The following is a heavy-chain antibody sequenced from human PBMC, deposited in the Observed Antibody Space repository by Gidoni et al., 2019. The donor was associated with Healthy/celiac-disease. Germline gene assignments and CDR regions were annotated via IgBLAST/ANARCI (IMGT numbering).Heavy chain of an antibody. V-gene: IGHV3-66*01. CDR1: GFTVSSNY. J-gene: IGHJ4*02. CDR2: IYSGGST. D-gene: IGHD2-2*01. CDR3: ARDYQDGGPAYFDY. Sequence: EVQLVESGGGLVQPGGSLRLSCAASGFTVSSNYMSWVRQAPGKGLEWVSVIYSGGSTYYADSVKGRFTISRDNSKNTLYLQMNSLRAEDTAVYYCARDYQDGGPAYFDYWGQGTLVTVSS.